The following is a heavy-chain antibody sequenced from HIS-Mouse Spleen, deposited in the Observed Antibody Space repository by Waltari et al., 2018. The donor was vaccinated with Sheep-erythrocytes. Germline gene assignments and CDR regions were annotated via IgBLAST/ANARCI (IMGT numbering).Heavy chain of an antibody. J-gene: IGHJ4*02. V-gene: IGHV4-39*01. D-gene: IGHD3-22*01. CDR3: ARLYYYDSSGYYFDY. CDR2: IYSSGST. Sequence: GGSISSSSYYWGWIRQPPGKGLEWIGSIYSSGSTYYNPSLKSRVTISVATSKNQFSLKLSSVTAADTAVYYCARLYYYDSSGYYFDYWGQGTLVTVSS. CDR1: GGSISSSSYY.